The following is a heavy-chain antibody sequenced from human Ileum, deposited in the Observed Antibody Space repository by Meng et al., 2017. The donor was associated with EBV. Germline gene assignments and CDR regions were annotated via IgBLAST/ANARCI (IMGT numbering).Heavy chain of an antibody. CDR2: IYYSGRT. Sequence: PLLQESGPGLVKPSETLSLTCTVSGGPINSSSYYWGWIRQPPGKGLEWIGSIYYSGRTYYNPSLKSRVTISVDTSKNQFSLKLSSVTAADTAVYYCARPIAAAGWFDPWGQGTLVTVSS. CDR1: GGPINSSSYY. D-gene: IGHD6-13*01. V-gene: IGHV4-39*01. CDR3: ARPIAAAGWFDP. J-gene: IGHJ5*02.